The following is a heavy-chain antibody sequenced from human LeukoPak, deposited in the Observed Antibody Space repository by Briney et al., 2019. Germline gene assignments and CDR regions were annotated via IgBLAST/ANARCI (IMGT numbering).Heavy chain of an antibody. V-gene: IGHV3-15*01. Sequence: PGGSLRLSCAASGFTFSESWMNWVRQAPGKGLEWVGRVRRQTEGETTDYPAPVKGRLTISRDDSKNTVYLQMNFLKTEDTAVYYCTARVVTTNEFWGQGTLVTVSS. CDR2: VRRQTEGETT. D-gene: IGHD2-21*02. CDR3: TARVVTTNEF. J-gene: IGHJ4*02. CDR1: GFTFSESW.